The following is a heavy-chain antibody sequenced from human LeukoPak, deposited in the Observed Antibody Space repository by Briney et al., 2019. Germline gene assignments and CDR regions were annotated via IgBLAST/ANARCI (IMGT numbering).Heavy chain of an antibody. CDR3: ARVGDIVATNDAFDI. J-gene: IGHJ3*02. CDR2: IYYSGST. D-gene: IGHD5-12*01. V-gene: IGHV4-59*12. CDR1: GGSISSYY. Sequence: ASETLSLTCTVSGGSISSYYWSWIRQPPGKGLEWIGYIYYSGSTNYNPSLKSRVTISVDKSKNQFSLKLSSVTAADTAVYYCARVGDIVATNDAFDIWGQGTMVTVSS.